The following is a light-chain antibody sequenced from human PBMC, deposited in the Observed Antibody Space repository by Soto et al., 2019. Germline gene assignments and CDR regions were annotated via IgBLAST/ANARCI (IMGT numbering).Light chain of an antibody. CDR3: CSYAGSYTDV. CDR2: DVS. J-gene: IGLJ1*01. V-gene: IGLV2-11*01. CDR1: SSDVGGYNY. Sequence: QSALTQPRSVSGSPGQSVTISCTGTSSDVGGYNYVSWYQQHPGKAPKLMIYDVSKRPSGVPDRFSGSKSGNTASLTISGLQAEDEADYYCCSYAGSYTDVFGTGNKVTVL.